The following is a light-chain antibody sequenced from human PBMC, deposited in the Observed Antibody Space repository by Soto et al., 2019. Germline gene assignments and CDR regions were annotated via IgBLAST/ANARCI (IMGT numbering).Light chain of an antibody. CDR2: DVT. Sequence: QSVLSQPASVSGSPGQSITISCTGTSSDVGGYEYVSWYQHQPDKAPKLIIYDVTNRPSGVSTRFSGSKSGNTASLTISGIQTEDEADYYCDSITRSITSVFGTGTKVTVL. J-gene: IGLJ1*01. CDR1: SSDVGGYEY. CDR3: DSITRSITSV. V-gene: IGLV2-14*01.